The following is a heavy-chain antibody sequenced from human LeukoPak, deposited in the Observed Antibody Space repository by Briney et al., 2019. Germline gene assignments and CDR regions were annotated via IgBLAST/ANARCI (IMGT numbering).Heavy chain of an antibody. CDR1: GFTFSSYS. Sequence: GGSLRLSCAASGFTFSSYSMNWVRQAPGKGLEWVSSISSSSSYIYYADSVKGRFTISRDNAKNSLYLQMNSLRAEDTAVYYCARDSLDVWYGILTGYSDYYYGMDVWGQGTTVTVSS. J-gene: IGHJ6*02. V-gene: IGHV3-21*01. D-gene: IGHD3-9*01. CDR2: ISSSSSYI. CDR3: ARDSLDVWYGILTGYSDYYYGMDV.